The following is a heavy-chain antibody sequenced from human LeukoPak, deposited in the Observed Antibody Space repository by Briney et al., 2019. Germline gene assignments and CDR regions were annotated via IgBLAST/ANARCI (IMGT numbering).Heavy chain of an antibody. CDR3: ARWGGYSSSWYAVSYYFDY. CDR2: IYDSGST. Sequence: PSETLSLTCTVSGGSISSYYWSRIRQPPGKGLEWIGYIYDSGSTNYNPSLKSRVTISVDTSKNQFSLKLSSVTAADTAVYYCARWGGYSSSWYAVSYYFDYWGQGTLVTVSS. D-gene: IGHD6-13*01. V-gene: IGHV4-59*01. CDR1: GGSISSYY. J-gene: IGHJ4*02.